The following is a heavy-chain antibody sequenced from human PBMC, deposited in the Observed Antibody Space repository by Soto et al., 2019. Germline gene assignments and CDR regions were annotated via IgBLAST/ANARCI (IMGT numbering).Heavy chain of an antibody. V-gene: IGHV1-69*13. Sequence: ASVKVSCKASGGTFSSYAISRVRQAPGQGLEWMGGIIPIFGTANYAQKFQGRVTITADESTSTAYMELSSLRSEDTAVYYCARDIGGGDFPYWYFDLWGRGTLVTVSS. CDR2: IIPIFGTA. CDR3: ARDIGGGDFPYWYFDL. CDR1: GGTFSSYA. J-gene: IGHJ2*01. D-gene: IGHD2-21*02.